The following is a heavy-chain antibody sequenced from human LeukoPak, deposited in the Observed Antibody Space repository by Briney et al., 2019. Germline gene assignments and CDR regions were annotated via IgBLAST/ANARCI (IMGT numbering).Heavy chain of an antibody. D-gene: IGHD5-18*01. J-gene: IGHJ4*02. Sequence: GGSLRLSCAASGFTFSSYGMHWVRQAPGKGLEWVAVISYDGSNKYYADSVKGRFTISRDNSKHTLYLQMNSLRAEDTAVYYCAKEISHTLTAMATHMIDYWGQGTLVTVSS. V-gene: IGHV3-30*18. CDR1: GFTFSSYG. CDR3: AKEISHTLTAMATHMIDY. CDR2: ISYDGSNK.